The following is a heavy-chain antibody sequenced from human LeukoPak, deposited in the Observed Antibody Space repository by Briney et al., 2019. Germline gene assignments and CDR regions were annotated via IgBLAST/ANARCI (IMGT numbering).Heavy chain of an antibody. V-gene: IGHV4-4*07. D-gene: IGHD6-13*01. CDR3: ARVQGGLWYSSSWYFDY. CDR2: IYTSGST. CDR1: GGSISSYY. Sequence: LETLSLTCTVSGGSISSYYWSWIRQPAGKGLEWIGRIYTSGSTNYNPSLKSRVTMSVNTSKNQFSLKLSSVTVADTAVYYCARVQGGLWYSSSWYFDYWGQGTLVTVSS. J-gene: IGHJ4*02.